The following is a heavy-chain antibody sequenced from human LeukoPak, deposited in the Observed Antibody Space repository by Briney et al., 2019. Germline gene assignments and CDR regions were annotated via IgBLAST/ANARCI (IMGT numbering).Heavy chain of an antibody. J-gene: IGHJ4*02. V-gene: IGHV1-2*02. CDR3: ARERDSGYDLAHFDY. Sequence: ASVTVSCKASGYTFTGYYMHWVRQAPGQGLEWMGWINPNSGGTNYAQKFQGRVTMTRDTSISTAYMELSRLRSDDTAVNYCARERDSGYDLAHFDYWGQGTLVTVSS. CDR2: INPNSGGT. CDR1: GYTFTGYY. D-gene: IGHD5-12*01.